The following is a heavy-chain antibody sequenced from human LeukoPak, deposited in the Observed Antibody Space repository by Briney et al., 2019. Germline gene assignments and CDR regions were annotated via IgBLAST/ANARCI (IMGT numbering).Heavy chain of an antibody. CDR3: ARGEGSSIDY. V-gene: IGHV1-2*02. CDR1: GYTFTDYY. D-gene: IGHD6-13*01. Sequence: GASVKFSCKASGYTFTDYYMHWVRQAPGQGLEWMVWINTDSGGTNYAQKFQGRVTMTIDTSISTAYLELTRLTSDDTAVYYCARGEGSSIDYWGQGTLVTVSS. J-gene: IGHJ4*02. CDR2: INTDSGGT.